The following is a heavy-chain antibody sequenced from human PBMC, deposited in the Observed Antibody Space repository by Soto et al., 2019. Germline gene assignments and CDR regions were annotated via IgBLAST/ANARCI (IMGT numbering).Heavy chain of an antibody. V-gene: IGHV4-31*03. D-gene: IGHD4-17*01. CDR1: GGSISSGGYY. CDR2: IYYSGST. CDR3: ARLASGDYGDYVAGLFDY. Sequence: SETLSLTCTVSGGSISSGGYYWSWIRQHPGKGLEWIGYIYYSGSTYYNPSLKSRVTISVDTSKNQFSLKLSSVTAADTAVYYCARLASGDYGDYVAGLFDYWGQGTLVTVSS. J-gene: IGHJ4*02.